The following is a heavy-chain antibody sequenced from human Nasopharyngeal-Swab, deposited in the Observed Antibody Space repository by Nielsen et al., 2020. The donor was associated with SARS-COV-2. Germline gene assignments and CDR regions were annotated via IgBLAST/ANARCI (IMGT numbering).Heavy chain of an antibody. CDR1: GGSFRGYY. D-gene: IGHD3-22*01. CDR2: INHSGST. V-gene: IGHV4-34*01. Sequence: SQTLSLTCAVYGGSFRGYYWSWIRQPPGKGLEWIGEINHSGSTNYNPSLKSRVTISVDTSKNQFSLKLSSVTAADTAVYYCARFSDSSGYYTYYFDYWGQGTLVTVSS. CDR3: ARFSDSSGYYTYYFDY. J-gene: IGHJ4*02.